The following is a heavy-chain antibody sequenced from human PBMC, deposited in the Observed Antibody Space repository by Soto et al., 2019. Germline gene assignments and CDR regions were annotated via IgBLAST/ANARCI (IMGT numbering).Heavy chain of an antibody. CDR2: ILSDGNNK. CDR3: EKGKGNYWAIDS. J-gene: IGHJ4*02. D-gene: IGHD1-7*01. V-gene: IGHV3-30*18. Sequence: QVQLVESGGGVVQPGRSLRLSCAASGFTFSSYGMHWVGQAPGKGLEWVVVILSDGNNKFYADSVKGRFTISRDNSKNTLYLQMDSLRVEDTDVYYCEKGKGNYWAIDSWGQGTLVTVSS. CDR1: GFTFSSYG.